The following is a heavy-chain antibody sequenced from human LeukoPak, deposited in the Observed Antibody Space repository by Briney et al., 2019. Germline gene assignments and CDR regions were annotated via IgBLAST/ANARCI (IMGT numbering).Heavy chain of an antibody. CDR3: ARDVLQRH. Sequence: GGSLRLSCAASGFTFNNYDMNWVRQAPGKGLEWVSYISSSGSSIYYADSVRGRFTISRDNAKNSLYLQVNSRRAEDTAVYYCARDVLQRHWGQGTLVSVSS. J-gene: IGHJ4*02. CDR1: GFTFNNYD. V-gene: IGHV3-48*03. CDR2: ISSSGSSI. D-gene: IGHD2/OR15-2a*01.